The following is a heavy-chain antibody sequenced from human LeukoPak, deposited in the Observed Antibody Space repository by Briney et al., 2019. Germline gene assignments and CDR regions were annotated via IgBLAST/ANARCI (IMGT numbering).Heavy chain of an antibody. J-gene: IGHJ5*02. CDR1: GGSITSGTYY. D-gene: IGHD6-13*01. V-gene: IGHV4-31*03. CDR2: IYSSGDT. CDR3: ARGTRMAAAKSQGHWFDL. Sequence: KASETLSLTCTVSGGSITSGTYYWTWIRHHPGKGLEWIGYIYSSGDTQYNPSLRSRVTMSVDTSKSQFSLKLSSVTAADTAVYYCARGTRMAAAKSQGHWFDLWGQGTLVTVSS.